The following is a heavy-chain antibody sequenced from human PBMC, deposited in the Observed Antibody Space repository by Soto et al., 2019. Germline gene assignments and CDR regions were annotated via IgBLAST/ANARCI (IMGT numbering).Heavy chain of an antibody. CDR1: GGTFSSYT. J-gene: IGHJ4*02. V-gene: IGHV1-69*04. Sequence: SVKVSCKASGGTFSSYTISWVRQAPGQGLEWMGRIIPILGIANYAQKFQGRVTITADKSTSTAYMELSSLRAEDTAVYYCARDAVAATPLIDYWGQGTLVTVS. D-gene: IGHD2-15*01. CDR3: ARDAVAATPLIDY. CDR2: IIPILGIA.